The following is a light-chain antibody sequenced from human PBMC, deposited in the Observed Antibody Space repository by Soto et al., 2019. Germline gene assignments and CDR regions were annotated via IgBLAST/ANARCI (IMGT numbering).Light chain of an antibody. CDR1: QSISSW. CDR2: DAS. J-gene: IGKJ1*01. CDR3: QQYNSYWT. Sequence: MQMTQYTFTLSASLGVRVTITCRASQSISSWLAWYQQKPGKAPKLLIYDASSLESGVPSRFSGSGSGTEFTLTISRLQTDDFATYYCQQYNSYWTFGQGINVDI. V-gene: IGKV1-5*01.